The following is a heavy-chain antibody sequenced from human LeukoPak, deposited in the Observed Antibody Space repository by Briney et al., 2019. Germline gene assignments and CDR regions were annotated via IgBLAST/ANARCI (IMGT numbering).Heavy chain of an antibody. CDR1: GFTFINSA. D-gene: IGHD1-26*01. CDR3: AARGIVGTIFDY. V-gene: IGHV1-58*02. J-gene: IGHJ4*02. CDR2: IVAGSGDT. Sequence: ASVKVSCKASGFTFINSAMQWVRQARGQRLEWIGWIVAGSGDTKYAQNFQERVTITRDMSTSTAYMELSSLRSEDAAVYYCAARGIVGTIFDYWGQGTLVTVSS.